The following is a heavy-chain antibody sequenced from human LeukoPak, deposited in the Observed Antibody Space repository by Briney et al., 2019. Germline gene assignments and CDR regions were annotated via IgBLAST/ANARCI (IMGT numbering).Heavy chain of an antibody. J-gene: IGHJ6*03. Sequence: SETLSLTCAVSGGSISSSNWWSWVRQPPGKGLEWIGEIYHSGSTNYNPSLKSRVTISVDKSKNQFSLKLSSVTAADTAVYYCARHAVVPAALSYYYYYYMDVWGKGTTVTVSS. CDR1: GGSISSSNW. CDR3: ARHAVVPAALSYYYYYYMDV. V-gene: IGHV4-4*02. D-gene: IGHD2-2*01. CDR2: IYHSGST.